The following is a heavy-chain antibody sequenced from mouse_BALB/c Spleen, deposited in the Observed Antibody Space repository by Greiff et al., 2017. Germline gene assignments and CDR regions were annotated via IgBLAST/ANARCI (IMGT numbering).Heavy chain of an antibody. J-gene: IGHJ4*01. V-gene: IGHV1S81*02. CDR3: ARDYYGNYDAMDY. CDR1: GYTFTSYW. D-gene: IGHD2-1*01. CDR2: INPSNGRT. Sequence: QVQLKQPGAELVKPGASVKLSCKASGYTFTSYWMHWVKQRPGQGLEWIGEINPSNGRTNYNEKFKSKATLTVDKSSSTAYMQLSSLTSEDSAVYYCARDYYGNYDAMDYWGQGTSVTVSS.